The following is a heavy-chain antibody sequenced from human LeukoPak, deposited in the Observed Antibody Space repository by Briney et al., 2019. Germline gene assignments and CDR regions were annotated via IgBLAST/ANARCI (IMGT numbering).Heavy chain of an antibody. CDR1: GYTFTSYG. Sequence: ASVKVSCKASGYTFTSYGISWVRQAPGQGLRWMGWINTYNGNTIYAQKLQGRVTMTTGTSTSTAYMELRGLRSDDTAVYYCARDLVHHRLLGTAYNWFAPWGQGTLVTVSS. D-gene: IGHD3-16*01. CDR2: INTYNGNT. J-gene: IGHJ5*02. V-gene: IGHV1-18*01. CDR3: ARDLVHHRLLGTAYNWFAP.